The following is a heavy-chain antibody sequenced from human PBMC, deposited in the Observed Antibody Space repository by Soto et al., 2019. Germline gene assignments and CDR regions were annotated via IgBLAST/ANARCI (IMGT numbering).Heavy chain of an antibody. CDR1: GGTFSNYA. CDR3: ARVVILVPTASTHYYYHMDV. CDR2: IIPIVGTV. Sequence: QVQLVQSGAEVRKPGSSVTVSCKASGGTFSNYAISWVRQAPGQGLEWMGGIIPIVGTVSYAQKFQGRVTITADEPTTTAYMELSSLRFDDTAVYYCARVVILVPTASTHYYYHMDVWGPGTTVTVSS. D-gene: IGHD2-2*01. J-gene: IGHJ6*02. V-gene: IGHV1-69*01.